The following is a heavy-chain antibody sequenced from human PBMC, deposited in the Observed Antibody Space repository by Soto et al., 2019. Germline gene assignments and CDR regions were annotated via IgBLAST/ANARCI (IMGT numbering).Heavy chain of an antibody. CDR2: ISAYNGNT. CDR3: ARDGAREGCNPKKC. Sequence: QVQLVQSGAEVKKPGASVTVSCQTSGYTFTSYGTTWVRQAPGLGLGWMGWISAYNGNTNYAQKLQARVTMTTDTFTRTAYMELRSLRSDDTAVYYCARDGAREGCNPKKCWGQGARVTVSS. D-gene: IGHD2-15*01. J-gene: IGHJ4*02. V-gene: IGHV1-18*01. CDR1: GYTFTSYG.